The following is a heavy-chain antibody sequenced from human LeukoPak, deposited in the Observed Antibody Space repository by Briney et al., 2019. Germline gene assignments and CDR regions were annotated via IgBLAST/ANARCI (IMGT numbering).Heavy chain of an antibody. CDR1: GYTFTGYY. Sequence: ASVKVSCKASGYTFTGYYMHWVRQARGQGLEWMGWINPNSGGTNYAQKFQGRVTMTTDTSTSTAYMELRSLRSDDTAVYYCARAEGGTFDYWGQGTLVTVSS. D-gene: IGHD1-1*01. CDR2: INPNSGGT. J-gene: IGHJ4*02. V-gene: IGHV1-2*02. CDR3: ARAEGGTFDY.